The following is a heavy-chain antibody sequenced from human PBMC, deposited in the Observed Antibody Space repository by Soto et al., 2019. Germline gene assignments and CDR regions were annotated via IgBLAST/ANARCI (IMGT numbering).Heavy chain of an antibody. V-gene: IGHV1-18*01. Sequence: ASVKVSCKASGYTFTSSGISWVRQAPGQGLEWMGWISAYNGNTNYAQKLQGRVTMTTDTSTSTAYMELRSLRSDDTAVYYCARGVMVRGVIIPVSWFDPWGQGTLVTVSS. CDR1: GYTFTSSG. CDR2: ISAYNGNT. D-gene: IGHD3-10*01. J-gene: IGHJ5*02. CDR3: ARGVMVRGVIIPVSWFDP.